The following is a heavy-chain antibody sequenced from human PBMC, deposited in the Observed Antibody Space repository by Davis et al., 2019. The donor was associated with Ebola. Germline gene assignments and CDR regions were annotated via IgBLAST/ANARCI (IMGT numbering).Heavy chain of an antibody. V-gene: IGHV4-61*01. CDR1: GGSVGSGSYY. Sequence: SETLSLTCTVSGGSVGSGSYYWSWIRQPPGKGLEWIGYIYYSGSTNYNPSLKSRVTISVDTSKNPFSLKLSSVTAADTAVYYCARLGYYYDSSGYYTGAFDIWGQGTMVTVSS. CDR3: ARLGYYYDSSGYYTGAFDI. CDR2: IYYSGST. D-gene: IGHD3-22*01. J-gene: IGHJ3*02.